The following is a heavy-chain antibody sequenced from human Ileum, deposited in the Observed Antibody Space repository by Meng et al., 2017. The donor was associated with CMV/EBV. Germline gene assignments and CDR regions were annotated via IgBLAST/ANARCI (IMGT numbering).Heavy chain of an antibody. J-gene: IGHJ4*02. D-gene: IGHD2-21*02. Sequence: GESLKISCAASGFTFSSYGMNWVRQAPGKGLKWVANIKKDGSERNYVESVKGRFTISSDNAENSVLLQMNSLRAEDTAVYYCAGGDGWHFDSWGQGTLVTVSS. V-gene: IGHV3-7*01. CDR1: GFTFSSYG. CDR3: AGGDGWHFDS. CDR2: IKKDGSER.